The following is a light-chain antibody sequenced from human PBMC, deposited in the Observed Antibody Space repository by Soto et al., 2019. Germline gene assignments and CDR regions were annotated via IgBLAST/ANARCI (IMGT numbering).Light chain of an antibody. CDR2: DVF. V-gene: IGKV1-5*01. J-gene: IGKJ2*01. Sequence: DIQMTQSPSSLSASVGDRVTITCRASQSITYWLAWYQQKPGRAPKLLIYDVFNLQTGVPSRFSGSGSRTEFTLTISSLQPDDSATYYCQQYHSFSFTFGQGTKLEIK. CDR1: QSITYW. CDR3: QQYHSFSFT.